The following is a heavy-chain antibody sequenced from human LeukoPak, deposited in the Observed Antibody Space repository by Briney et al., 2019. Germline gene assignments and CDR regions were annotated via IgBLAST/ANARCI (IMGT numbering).Heavy chain of an antibody. CDR3: ARDLGAAAGTDY. J-gene: IGHJ4*02. CDR1: GYTLTELS. V-gene: IGHV1-24*01. Sequence: ASVKVSCKVSGYTLTELSMHWVRQAPGKGLEWMGGFDPEDGETIYAQKFQGRVTMTEDTSTDTAYMELSSLRSDDTAVYYCARDLGAAAGTDYWGQGTLVTVSS. CDR2: FDPEDGET. D-gene: IGHD6-13*01.